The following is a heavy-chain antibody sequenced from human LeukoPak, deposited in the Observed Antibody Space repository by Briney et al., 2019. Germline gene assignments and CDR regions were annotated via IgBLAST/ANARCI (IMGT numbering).Heavy chain of an antibody. V-gene: IGHV3-33*06. J-gene: IGHJ4*02. CDR1: GFTFSSDG. CDR2: IWYDGSNK. Sequence: GGSLRLSCAASGFTFSSDGMHWVRQAPGKGLEWVAVIWYDGSNKYYADSVKGRFTISRDNSKNTLYLQMNSLRAEDTAVYYCAKFGYYYDSSGYSDSDYWGQGTLVTVSS. CDR3: AKFGYYYDSSGYSDSDY. D-gene: IGHD3-22*01.